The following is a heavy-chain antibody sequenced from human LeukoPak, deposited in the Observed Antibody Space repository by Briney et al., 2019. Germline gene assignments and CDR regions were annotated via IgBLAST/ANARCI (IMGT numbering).Heavy chain of an antibody. CDR3: ARGGGYSYGTFFDY. J-gene: IGHJ4*02. D-gene: IGHD5-18*01. V-gene: IGHV3-21*01. CDR1: GFNFRSYS. CDR2: ITSSHYI. Sequence: GGSLRLSCAASGFNFRSYSMNWVRQAPGKGLEWVSSITSSHYIYDADSVKGRFIISRDNAKNSLYLQMDSLRAEDTAVYYCARGGGYSYGTFFDYWGQGSLVTVSA.